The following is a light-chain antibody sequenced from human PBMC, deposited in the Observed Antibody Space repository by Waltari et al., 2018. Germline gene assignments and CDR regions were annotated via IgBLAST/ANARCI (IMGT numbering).Light chain of an antibody. CDR2: YDD. CDR1: SSNIGNNA. Sequence: QSVLTQPPSVSEAPRQRVTIPCSGSSSNIGNNAVNWSQQLPGKAPKLLIYYDDLLPSGVSDRFSGSKSGTSASLAISGLQSDDEADYYCAAWDDSLNGVVFGGGTKLTVL. J-gene: IGLJ2*01. CDR3: AAWDDSLNGVV. V-gene: IGLV1-36*01.